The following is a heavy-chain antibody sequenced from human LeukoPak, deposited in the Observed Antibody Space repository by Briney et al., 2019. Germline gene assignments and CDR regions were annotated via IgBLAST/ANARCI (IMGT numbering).Heavy chain of an antibody. J-gene: IGHJ5*02. CDR1: GYTFTSYY. CDR3: ARDLTTLWFGELPSNWFDP. CDR2: INPSGGST. V-gene: IGHV1-46*01. Sequence: GASVTVSCKASGYTFTSYYMHWVRQAPGQGLEWMGIINPSGGSTSYAQKFQGRVTMTRDMSTSTVYMELSSLRSEDTAVYYCARDLTTLWFGELPSNWFDPWGQGTLVTVSS. D-gene: IGHD3-10*01.